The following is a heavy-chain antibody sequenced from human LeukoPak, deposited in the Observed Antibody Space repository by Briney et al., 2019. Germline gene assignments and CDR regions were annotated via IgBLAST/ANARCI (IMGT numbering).Heavy chain of an antibody. J-gene: IGHJ3*02. CDR1: GGSFSGYY. CDR3: ARACYDSSGFDAFDI. Sequence: PSETLSLTCAAYGGSFSGYYWSWIRQPPGKGLEWIGEINHSGRTNYNPSPKSRVTISVDTSKNQFSLKLSSVTAADTAVYYCARACYDSSGFDAFDIWGQGTMVTVSS. D-gene: IGHD3-22*01. CDR2: INHSGRT. V-gene: IGHV4-34*01.